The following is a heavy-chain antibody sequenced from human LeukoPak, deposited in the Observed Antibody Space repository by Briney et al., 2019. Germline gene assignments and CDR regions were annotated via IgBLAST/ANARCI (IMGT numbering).Heavy chain of an antibody. Sequence: PSQTLSLTCTVSGGSISSGDYYWSWIRQPPGKGLEWIGYIYYSGSTYYNPSLKSRVTISVDTSKNQFSLKLSSVTAVDTAVYYCARGGYGDYVRNWYFDLWGRGTLVTVSS. CDR3: ARGGYGDYVRNWYFDL. J-gene: IGHJ2*01. CDR2: IYYSGST. V-gene: IGHV4-30-4*08. CDR1: GGSISSGDYY. D-gene: IGHD4-17*01.